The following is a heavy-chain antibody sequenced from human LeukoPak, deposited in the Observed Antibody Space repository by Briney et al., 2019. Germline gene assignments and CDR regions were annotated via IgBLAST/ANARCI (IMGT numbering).Heavy chain of an antibody. D-gene: IGHD6-6*01. V-gene: IGHV4-61*02. CDR3: ARGSWQLAEEVY. J-gene: IGHJ4*02. CDR1: GGSISSGSYY. Sequence: SQTLSLTCTVSGGSISSGSYYWNWIRQPAGKGLEWIGRIYTSGSTYYNPSLKSRVTISVDTSKNEFSLKLSSVTAADTAVHYCARGSWQLAEEVYWGQGTLVTVSS. CDR2: IYTSGST.